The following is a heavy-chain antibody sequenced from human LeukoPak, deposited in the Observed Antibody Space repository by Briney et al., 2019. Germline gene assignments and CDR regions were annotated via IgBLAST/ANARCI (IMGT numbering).Heavy chain of an antibody. CDR1: GFTVSSNY. CDR2: IYSGGST. D-gene: IGHD3-22*01. Sequence: GGSLRLSCAASGFTVSSNYMGWVRQAPGKGLEWVSVIYSGGSTYYADSVKGRFTISRDNSKNTLYLQMNSLRAEDTAVYYCAREVPRGYYDSSGYSKHAFDIWGQGTMVTVSS. CDR3: AREVPRGYYDSSGYSKHAFDI. V-gene: IGHV3-53*01. J-gene: IGHJ3*02.